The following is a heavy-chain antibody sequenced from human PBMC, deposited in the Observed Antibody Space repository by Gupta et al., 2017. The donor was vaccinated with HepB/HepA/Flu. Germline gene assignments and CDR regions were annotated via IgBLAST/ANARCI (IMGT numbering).Heavy chain of an antibody. CDR2: IITSFATG. D-gene: IGHD1-20*01. Sequence: VSCKASGDDFSTYIITWVRLAPGQGPEWMGGIITSFATGNYAQKFQDRVNLTADGATSTAYMELRSLRSDDKAVYYCAKGVIGINAAFDIWGQGTTVIVSS. V-gene: IGHV1-69*01. CDR1: GDDFSTYI. J-gene: IGHJ3*02. CDR3: AKGVIGINAAFDI.